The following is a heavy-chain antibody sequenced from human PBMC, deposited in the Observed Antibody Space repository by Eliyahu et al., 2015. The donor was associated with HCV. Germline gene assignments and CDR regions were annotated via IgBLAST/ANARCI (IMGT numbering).Heavy chain of an antibody. CDR2: IKSKTDGGTT. CDR1: XFXFXKXW. D-gene: IGHD3-10*01. V-gene: IGHV3-15*01. Sequence: EVQLVESGGGLVXPGGSLRLSCXASXFXFXKXWMSWVRQAPGKGLEWIGRIKSKTDGGTTDYAAPVKGRFTISRDDSKSTLFLQMNSLKTEDTAVYYCTTGAPGGFDYYLDVWGQGTTVTVSS. CDR3: TTGAPGGFDYYLDV. J-gene: IGHJ6*03.